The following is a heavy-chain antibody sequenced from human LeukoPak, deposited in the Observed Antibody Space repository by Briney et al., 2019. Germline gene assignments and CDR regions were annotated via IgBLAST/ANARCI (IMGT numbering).Heavy chain of an antibody. CDR2: IYYSGTT. CDR1: NGSISSSSYY. J-gene: IGHJ4*02. CDR3: AREYGSGWYDFDY. Sequence: PSETLSLTCTVSNGSISSSSYYWGWIRQPPGKGLEWIGSIYYSGTTYYNPSLKSRVSISVDTSKNQFSLKLSSVTAADTAVYYCAREYGSGWYDFDYWGQGTLVTVFS. D-gene: IGHD6-19*01. V-gene: IGHV4-39*07.